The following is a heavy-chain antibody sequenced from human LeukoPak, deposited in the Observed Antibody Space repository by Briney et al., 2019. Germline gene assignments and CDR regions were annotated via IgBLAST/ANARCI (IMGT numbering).Heavy chain of an antibody. V-gene: IGHV3-7*01. D-gene: IGHD3-10*01. Sequence: QAGGSLRLSCTASGFTFSNYWMTWVRQTPGKGLEWLAQIKGDGSEKHFVDSVKGRFTISRDNAKNSLYLQMNSLRADDTAVYFCVRDSGFRSLDYWGQGTLVTVSS. CDR3: VRDSGFRSLDY. CDR2: IKGDGSEK. J-gene: IGHJ4*02. CDR1: GFTFSNYW.